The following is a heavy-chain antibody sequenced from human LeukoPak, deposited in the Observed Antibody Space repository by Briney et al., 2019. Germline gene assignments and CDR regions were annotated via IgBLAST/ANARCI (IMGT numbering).Heavy chain of an antibody. CDR3: TRLAEGYNGLDV. CDR2: IRSKANSYAT. V-gene: IGHV3-73*01. CDR1: GFTFSGSA. J-gene: IGHJ6*02. Sequence: GGSLRLSCAASGFTFSGSAMHWVRQASGKGLEWVGRIRSKANSYATAYDVSANGTFTNSRDDLKNTAYLQMNSLKIEDTAVYYCTRLAEGYNGLDVWGQGTTVTVSS.